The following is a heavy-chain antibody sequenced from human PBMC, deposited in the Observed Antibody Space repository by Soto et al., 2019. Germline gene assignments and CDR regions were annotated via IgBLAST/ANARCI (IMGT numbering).Heavy chain of an antibody. Sequence: GGSLRLSCAASGFTFSSYAMSWVRQAPGKGLEWVSAISGSGGSTYYADSVKGRFTISRDNSKNTLYLQMNSLRAEDTAVYYCAKDLLDDVVVVAAQDYWGQGTLVTVSS. CDR2: ISGSGGST. V-gene: IGHV3-23*01. D-gene: IGHD2-15*01. J-gene: IGHJ4*02. CDR1: GFTFSSYA. CDR3: AKDLLDDVVVVAAQDY.